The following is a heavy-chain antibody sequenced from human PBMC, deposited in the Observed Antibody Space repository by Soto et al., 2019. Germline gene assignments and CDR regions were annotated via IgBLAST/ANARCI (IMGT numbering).Heavy chain of an antibody. CDR3: ARDRDVLVPAPSVGFDP. D-gene: IGHD2-2*01. CDR2: FSAYNGNT. CDR1: GYTFTSYG. V-gene: IGHV1-18*01. J-gene: IGHJ5*02. Sequence: QVQLVQSGAEVKKPGASVKVSCKASGYTFTSYGISWVRQAPGQGLEWMGWFSAYNGNTNYAQKLQGRVTMTTDTTTSTAYMELRSLRSDDTAVYYCARDRDVLVPAPSVGFDPWGQGTLVTVSS.